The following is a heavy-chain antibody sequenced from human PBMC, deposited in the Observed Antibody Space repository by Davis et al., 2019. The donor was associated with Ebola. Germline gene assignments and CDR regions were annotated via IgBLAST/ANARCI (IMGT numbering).Heavy chain of an antibody. CDR3: ARTKYYDILTGYRIGYYGMDV. D-gene: IGHD3-9*01. CDR1: GGTFSSYA. J-gene: IGHJ6*02. V-gene: IGHV1-69*06. CDR2: IIPIFGTA. Sequence: SVKVSCKASGGTFSSYAISWVRQAPGQGLEWMGGIIPIFGTANYAQKFQGRVTITADKSTSTAYMELSSLRSEDTAVYYCARTKYYDILTGYRIGYYGMDVWGQGTTVTVSS.